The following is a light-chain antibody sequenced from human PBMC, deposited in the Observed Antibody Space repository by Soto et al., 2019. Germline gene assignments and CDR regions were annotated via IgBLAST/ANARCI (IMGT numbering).Light chain of an antibody. CDR1: QSVTSN. V-gene: IGKV3-15*01. Sequence: EIVMTQSPATLSVSPGERATLSCRASQSVTSNLAWYQQKPGQAPRLLIYGASTRATGIPARFRGSGSGTEFTLTISSLQSEDFAVYYCQQYHKWPPWTFGQGTKVEIK. J-gene: IGKJ1*01. CDR2: GAS. CDR3: QQYHKWPPWT.